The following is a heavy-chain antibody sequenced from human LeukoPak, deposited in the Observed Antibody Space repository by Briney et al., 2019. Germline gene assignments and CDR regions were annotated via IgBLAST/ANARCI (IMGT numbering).Heavy chain of an antibody. CDR2: ISYDGRNK. Sequence: GGSLRLSCAASGFTFSSYAMHWVRQAPGKGLEWVAVISYDGRNKYYADSVKGRFTISRDNSKNTLYLQMNSLRAEDTAVYYCARDGTAVAGMDYWGQGTLVTVSS. D-gene: IGHD6-19*01. V-gene: IGHV3-30*04. CDR1: GFTFSSYA. J-gene: IGHJ4*02. CDR3: ARDGTAVAGMDY.